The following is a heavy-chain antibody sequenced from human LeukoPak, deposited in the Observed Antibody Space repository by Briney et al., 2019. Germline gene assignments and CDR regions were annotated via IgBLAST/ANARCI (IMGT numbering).Heavy chain of an antibody. CDR1: GGSISSYY. CDR3: ARGVPNRYSGSYYDY. CDR2: IYTSGSA. V-gene: IGHV4-4*07. J-gene: IGHJ4*02. D-gene: IGHD1-26*01. Sequence: SETLSLTCTVSGGSISSYYWSWIRQPAGKGLEWIGRIYTSGSANYNPSLKSRDTMSVDTSKNQFSLKLSSVTAADTAVYYCARGVPNRYSGSYYDYWGQGTLVTVSS.